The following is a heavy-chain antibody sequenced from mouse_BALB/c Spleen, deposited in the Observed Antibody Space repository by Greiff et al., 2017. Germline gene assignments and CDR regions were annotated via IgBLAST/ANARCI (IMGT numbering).Heavy chain of an antibody. J-gene: IGHJ3*01. Sequence: VQLQQSGAELVKPGASVKLSCTASGFNIKDTYMHWVQQRPEQGLEWIGRIDPANGNTKYDPKFQGKATITADTSSNTAYLQLSSLTSEDTAVYYCARGDGNYLAWFAYWGQGTLVTVSA. CDR1: GFNIKDTY. CDR3: ARGDGNYLAWFAY. D-gene: IGHD2-1*01. V-gene: IGHV14-3*02. CDR2: IDPANGNT.